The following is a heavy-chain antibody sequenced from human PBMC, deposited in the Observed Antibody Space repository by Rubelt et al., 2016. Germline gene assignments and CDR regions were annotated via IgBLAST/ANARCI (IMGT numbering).Heavy chain of an antibody. CDR3: ARYDASGWVP. J-gene: IGHJ5*02. Sequence: GQLQQSGPGLVKPSQTLSLTCAISGDSVSSNSGAWNWIRQSPSRGLEWLGRTYYRSKWYNDYAVSVKSRITINPDTFKNQISLQLKSVTPEDTAVYYCARYDASGWVPWGQGTLVTVSS. D-gene: IGHD6-19*01. CDR2: TYYRSKWYN. CDR1: GDSVSSNSGA. V-gene: IGHV6-1*01.